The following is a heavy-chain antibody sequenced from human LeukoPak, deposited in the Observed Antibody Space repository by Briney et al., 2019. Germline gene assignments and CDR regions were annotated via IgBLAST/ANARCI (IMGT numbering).Heavy chain of an antibody. Sequence: SETLSLTCTVSGGSISSGSYYWSWIRQPAGKGLEWIGRIFTSGITNYNPSLQSRVTISLDTSKNQFSLKLNSVTAADTAVYYCAKVGDIAAPGGLDPWGQGTLVTVSS. CDR2: IFTSGIT. D-gene: IGHD6-6*01. V-gene: IGHV4-61*02. CDR3: AKVGDIAAPGGLDP. J-gene: IGHJ5*02. CDR1: GGSISSGSYY.